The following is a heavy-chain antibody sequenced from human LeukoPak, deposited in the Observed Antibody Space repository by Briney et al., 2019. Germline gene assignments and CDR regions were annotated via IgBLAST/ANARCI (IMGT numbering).Heavy chain of an antibody. D-gene: IGHD1-26*01. Sequence: GESLRIYCKGSGYSFTSYWISLVRQMPGKGLEWMGRIDPSDSYTNYSPSFQGHVTISADKSISTAYLQWSSLKASDTAMYYCATSGIVGPTILYCGQGTLVTVSS. V-gene: IGHV5-10-1*01. CDR2: IDPSDSYT. CDR3: ATSGIVGPTILY. J-gene: IGHJ4*02. CDR1: GYSFTSYW.